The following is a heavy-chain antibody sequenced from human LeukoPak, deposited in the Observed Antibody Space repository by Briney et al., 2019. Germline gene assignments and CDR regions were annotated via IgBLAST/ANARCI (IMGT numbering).Heavy chain of an antibody. V-gene: IGHV3-9*01. CDR1: GFIFDDFS. CDR2: ITWHGRST. J-gene: IGHJ4*02. D-gene: IGHD6-13*01. CDR3: TKARTRRVPAATIDS. Sequence: GRSLRLSCAASGFIFDDFSMFWVRQVPGKGLEWVSSITWHGRSTAYADSVRGRFTISRDNAKYSLYLQMNSLRPEDPAFYYCTKARTRRVPAATIDSWGQATLVTVCS.